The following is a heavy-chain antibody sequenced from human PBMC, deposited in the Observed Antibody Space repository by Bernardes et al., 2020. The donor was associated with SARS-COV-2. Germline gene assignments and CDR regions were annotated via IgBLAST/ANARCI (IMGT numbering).Heavy chain of an antibody. CDR3: ARDDSRDYDSDPFDY. D-gene: IGHD3-22*01. Sequence: GSLRLSCAASGFTFSNHNMNWVRQAPGQGLEWVSYISFSSATIYYADSVKGRFTISRDNAKNSLYLQMSSLRDEDTAIYYCARDDSRDYDSDPFDYWGQGTLVTVSS. J-gene: IGHJ4*02. CDR1: GFTFSNHN. CDR2: ISFSSATI. V-gene: IGHV3-48*02.